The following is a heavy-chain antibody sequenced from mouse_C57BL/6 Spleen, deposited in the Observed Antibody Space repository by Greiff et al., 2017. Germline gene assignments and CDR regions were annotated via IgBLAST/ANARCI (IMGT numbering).Heavy chain of an antibody. CDR1: GYTFTSYW. D-gene: IGHD3-1*01. CDR2: IYPGSGST. Sequence: QVQLQQPGAELVKPGASVKMSCKASGYTFTSYWITWVKQRPGQGLAWIGDIYPGSGSTNYNEKFKSKATLTVDTSSSPAYMQLSSLPSEDSAVYYYAREGPPQVGYYFDYWGQGTTRTVAS. V-gene: IGHV1-55*01. J-gene: IGHJ2*01. CDR3: AREGPPQVGYYFDY.